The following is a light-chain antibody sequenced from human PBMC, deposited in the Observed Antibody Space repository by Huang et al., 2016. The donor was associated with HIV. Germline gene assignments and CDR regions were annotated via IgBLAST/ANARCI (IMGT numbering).Light chain of an antibody. CDR2: DAA. CDR3: QQYGSSPPYT. Sequence: EIVLTQSPGTLSLSPGERATLACRASQSLSSIDLAWDQQRPGQAPRLLIYDAATRATCIPERFSGSGSGTDFTLTISRLEPEDFVVYYCQQYGSSPPYTFGQGTKLEIK. J-gene: IGKJ2*01. CDR1: QSLSSID. V-gene: IGKV3-20*01.